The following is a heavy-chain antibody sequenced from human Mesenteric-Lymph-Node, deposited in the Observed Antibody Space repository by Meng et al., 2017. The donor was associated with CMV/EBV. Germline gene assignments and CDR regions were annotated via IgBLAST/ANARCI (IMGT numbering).Heavy chain of an antibody. CDR1: GFSFSRHW. Sequence: GESLKISCAASGFSFSRHWMTWVRQAPGKGLEWVDNIKQDGSEKYHVESVKGRFIISRDNAKNSLYLQMNSLSAEDTAVYYCARDEYTSNWSVDVWGQGTTVTVSS. J-gene: IGHJ6*02. CDR2: IKQDGSEK. CDR3: ARDEYTSNWSVDV. D-gene: IGHD6-13*01. V-gene: IGHV3-7*03.